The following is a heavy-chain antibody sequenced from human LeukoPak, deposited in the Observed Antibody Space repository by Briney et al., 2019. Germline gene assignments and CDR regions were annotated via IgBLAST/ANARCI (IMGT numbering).Heavy chain of an antibody. V-gene: IGHV3-7*01. CDR2: IKQDGSEK. D-gene: IGHD1-26*01. CDR3: ARDKIVGPTTLDY. Sequence: GGSLRLSCAASGFTFSGYWMSWVRQTSEKGLERVANIKQDGSEKYYVDSVKGRFTISRDNAKNSLYLQMNSLRVDDTAVYYCARDKIVGPTTLDYWGQGTLVTVSS. J-gene: IGHJ4*02. CDR1: GFTFSGYW.